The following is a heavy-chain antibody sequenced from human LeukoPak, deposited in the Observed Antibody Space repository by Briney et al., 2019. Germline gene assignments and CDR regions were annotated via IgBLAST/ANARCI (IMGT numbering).Heavy chain of an antibody. CDR1: GGSISSGSYC. V-gene: IGHV4-61*09. J-gene: IGHJ6*03. CDR2: IHTSGNT. D-gene: IGHD5-18*01. Sequence: PSETLSLTCTVSGGSISSGSYCWSWIRQPAGKGLEWIGHIHTSGNTNYNSSLKSRVTISVDTSKNQFSLKLSSVTAADTAVYYCARERGRSYGSVPYYYYYMDVWGKGTTVTVSS. CDR3: ARERGRSYGSVPYYYYYMDV.